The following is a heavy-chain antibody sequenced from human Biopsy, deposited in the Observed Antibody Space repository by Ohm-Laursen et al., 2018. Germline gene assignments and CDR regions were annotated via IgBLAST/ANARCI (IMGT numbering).Heavy chain of an antibody. D-gene: IGHD2-15*01. Sequence: SETLSLTCTVSRDSINSSYWSWIRQPPGKGLEWIGFISNSGNTNYNPSLKSRVTISVDTSKNQISLKLDSVTVADTAVFYCARRGSGGRSFDYWGQGSLVTVSS. CDR2: ISNSGNT. V-gene: IGHV4-59*08. CDR1: RDSINSSY. J-gene: IGHJ4*02. CDR3: ARRGSGGRSFDY.